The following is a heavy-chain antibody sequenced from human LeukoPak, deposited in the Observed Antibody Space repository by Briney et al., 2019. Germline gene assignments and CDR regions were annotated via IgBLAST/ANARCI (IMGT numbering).Heavy chain of an antibody. Sequence: ASVKVSCKVSGYTLTELSMHWVRQAPGKGLEWMGGFDPEDGETIYAQKFQGRVTMTEDTSTDAAYMELSSLRSEDKAVYYCTTDVNQYYYGSGSYYPYWGQGTLVTVSS. CDR1: GYTLTELS. CDR2: FDPEDGET. J-gene: IGHJ4*02. CDR3: TTDVNQYYYGSGSYYPY. D-gene: IGHD3-10*01. V-gene: IGHV1-24*01.